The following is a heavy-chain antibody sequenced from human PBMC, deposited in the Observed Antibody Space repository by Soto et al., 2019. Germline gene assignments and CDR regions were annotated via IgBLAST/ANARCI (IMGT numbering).Heavy chain of an antibody. CDR3: ASYYYDFWSGYPTPTLFDY. D-gene: IGHD3-3*01. J-gene: IGHJ4*02. CDR1: GGCISTSSYY. Sequence: SETLSLTCTLSGGCISTSSYYWGWIRQPPGKGLEWIGSIYYSGRTYYNPSLKGRVTMSVDTSKNQFSLKLSSVTAAHTAVYSCASYYYDFWSGYPTPTLFDYWGQGALFTVSS. CDR2: IYYSGRT. V-gene: IGHV4-39*01.